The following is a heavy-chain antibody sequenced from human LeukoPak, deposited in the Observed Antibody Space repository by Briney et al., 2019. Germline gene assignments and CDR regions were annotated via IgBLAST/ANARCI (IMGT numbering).Heavy chain of an antibody. CDR2: INPNSGGT. Sequence: ASVKVSCKASGYTFTGYYMHWVRQAPGQGLEWMGWINPNSGGTNYAQKFQGRVTITADESTSTAYMELSSLRSEDTAVYYCAFEPPKHYSDHYMDVWGTGTTVIVSS. CDR1: GYTFTGYY. D-gene: IGHD3-9*01. J-gene: IGHJ6*03. V-gene: IGHV1-2*02. CDR3: AFEPPKHYSDHYMDV.